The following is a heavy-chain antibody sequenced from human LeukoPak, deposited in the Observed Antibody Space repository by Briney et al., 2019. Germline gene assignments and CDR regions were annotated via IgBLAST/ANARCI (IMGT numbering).Heavy chain of an antibody. V-gene: IGHV1-8*01. CDR2: MNTNSGNT. J-gene: IGHJ4*02. Sequence: ASVKVSCIASGYSFTSYDINWVRQATGQGLEWMGWMNTNSGNTGFAPKFQDRVTMTTDISTSTAYLELRNLRSDDTAVYYCARDSHDYCDYWGQGTLVTVSS. CDR1: GYSFTSYD. CDR3: ARDSHDYCDY.